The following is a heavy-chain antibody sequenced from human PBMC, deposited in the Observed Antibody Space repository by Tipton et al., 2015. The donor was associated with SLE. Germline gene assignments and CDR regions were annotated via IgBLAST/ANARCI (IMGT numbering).Heavy chain of an antibody. CDR3: AKGPEMGLLDYLDY. CDR2: IRYDGSDK. D-gene: IGHD3-22*01. Sequence: SLRLSCVASGFTFSNYVMYWVRQAPGKGLEWVAFIRYDGSDKYYADSVKGRFTISRDNSKNTLYLQMNSLRAEDTAVYYCAKGPEMGLLDYLDYWGQGTLVTVSS. CDR1: GFTFSNYV. V-gene: IGHV3-30*02. J-gene: IGHJ4*02.